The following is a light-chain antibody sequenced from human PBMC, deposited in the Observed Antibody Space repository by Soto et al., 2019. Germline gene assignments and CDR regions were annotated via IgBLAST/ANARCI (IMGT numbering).Light chain of an antibody. CDR3: QQYGSSPYT. V-gene: IGKV3-20*01. J-gene: IGKJ2*01. Sequence: EIVLTQSPGTLSLSPGERATLSCRASQSVKSDYLAWYQHKPGQAPRLLISGATTRATGIPDRFSGSGSGTYVTLSINRLEPEDFALYFCQQYGSSPYTFGQGTKLEMK. CDR1: QSVKSDY. CDR2: GAT.